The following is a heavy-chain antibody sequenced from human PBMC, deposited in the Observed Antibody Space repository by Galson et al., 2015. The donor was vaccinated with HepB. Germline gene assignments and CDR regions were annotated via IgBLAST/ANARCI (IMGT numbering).Heavy chain of an antibody. Sequence: SVKVSCKASGYTFTSYYMHWVRQAPGQGLEWMGIINPSGGSTSYAQKFQGRVTMTKDTSTSTVYMELSSLRSEDTAVYYCARDSVLRFLEWSREADKYYYYMDVWGKGTTVTVSS. D-gene: IGHD3-3*01. CDR2: INPSGGST. CDR3: ARDSVLRFLEWSREADKYYYYMDV. V-gene: IGHV1-46*01. CDR1: GYTFTSYY. J-gene: IGHJ6*03.